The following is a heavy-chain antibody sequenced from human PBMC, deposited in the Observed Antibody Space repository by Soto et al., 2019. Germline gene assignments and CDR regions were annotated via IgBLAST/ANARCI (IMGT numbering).Heavy chain of an antibody. V-gene: IGHV1-46*01. J-gene: IGHJ4*02. CDR2: VNPSGGHT. Sequence: QVQLMQSGAEVKKPGASVKVSCKASGDTFTDYYIHWVRQAPGQGLEWMGTVNPSGGHTTYAQHFLGRVTMTRDTSTSTRYMELTSLTSDDTAIYYCARGGLVVVVTAALDYWGQGTLVTVSS. CDR1: GDTFTDYY. CDR3: ARGGLVVVVTAALDY. D-gene: IGHD2-21*02.